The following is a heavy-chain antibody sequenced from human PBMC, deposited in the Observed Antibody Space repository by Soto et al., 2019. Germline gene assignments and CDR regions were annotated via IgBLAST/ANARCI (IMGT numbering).Heavy chain of an antibody. V-gene: IGHV1-18*01. CDR1: GYTFTSYG. J-gene: IGHJ4*02. Sequence: QVQLVQSGAEVKKPGASVKVSCKASGYTFTSYGISWVRQAPGQGLEWMGWISAYNGNTNYAQKLPGRVTMTTDTSTSTAYMELRSLRSDDTAVYYCARDRVRYCSGGSCLPDYWGQGTLVTVSS. D-gene: IGHD2-15*01. CDR2: ISAYNGNT. CDR3: ARDRVRYCSGGSCLPDY.